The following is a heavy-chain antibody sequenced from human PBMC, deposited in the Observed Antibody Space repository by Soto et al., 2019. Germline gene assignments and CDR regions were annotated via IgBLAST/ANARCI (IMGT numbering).Heavy chain of an antibody. J-gene: IGHJ3*02. Sequence: EVQLVESGGGLVKPGGSLRLSCAASGFTFSNAWMSWVRKAPGKGLEWVGRIKSKTDGGTTDYAAPVKGRFTISRDDSKNTLYLQMNSLKTEDTAVYYCTTQYSSGWYVAFDIWGQGTMVTVSS. CDR2: IKSKTDGGTT. D-gene: IGHD6-19*01. CDR1: GFTFSNAW. V-gene: IGHV3-15*01. CDR3: TTQYSSGWYVAFDI.